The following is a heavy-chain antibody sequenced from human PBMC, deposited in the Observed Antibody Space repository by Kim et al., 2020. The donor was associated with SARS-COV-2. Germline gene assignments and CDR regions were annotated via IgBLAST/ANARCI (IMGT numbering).Heavy chain of an antibody. J-gene: IGHJ4*02. CDR1: GDSVSDNTAS. CDR3: ARGGAHNSGRSSLGYGY. D-gene: IGHD6-19*01. V-gene: IGHV6-1*01. Sequence: SQTLSLTCAISGDSVSDNTASWNWIRQSPSRGLEWLGRTYYRSNWYQDYAVSVRSLIIINPDTSKNQFSLQLKSVTPEDTAVYYCARGGAHNSGRSSLGYGYWGQGTLVTVSS. CDR2: TYYRSNWYQ.